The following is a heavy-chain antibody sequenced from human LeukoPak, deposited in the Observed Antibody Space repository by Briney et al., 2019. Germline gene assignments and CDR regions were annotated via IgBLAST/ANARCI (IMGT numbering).Heavy chain of an antibody. CDR1: GYTFTSYY. CDR2: INPSGGST. V-gene: IGHV1-46*01. Sequence: GASVKVSCKASGYTFTSYYMHWVRQAPGQGLEWMGIINPSGGSTSYAQKFQGRVTMTRDMSTSTVYMELSRLRSDDTAVYYCAKTKGTTLTFDYWGQGTLVTVSS. CDR3: AKTKGTTLTFDY. D-gene: IGHD4-11*01. J-gene: IGHJ4*02.